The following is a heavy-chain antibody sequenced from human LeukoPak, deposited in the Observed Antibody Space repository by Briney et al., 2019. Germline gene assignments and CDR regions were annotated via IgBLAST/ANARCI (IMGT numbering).Heavy chain of an antibody. CDR3: ARWYYSVWAFDY. J-gene: IGHJ4*02. V-gene: IGHV4-59*08. CDR2: IHDSGST. Sequence: SETLSLTCTVSGGTISSYYWNWIRQPPGKGLEWIGYIHDSGSTKYNPSLKSRVTISVDTSKNQFSLKLSSVTAADTAVYYCARWYYSVWAFDYWGQGTLVTVSS. D-gene: IGHD2-8*01. CDR1: GGTISSYY.